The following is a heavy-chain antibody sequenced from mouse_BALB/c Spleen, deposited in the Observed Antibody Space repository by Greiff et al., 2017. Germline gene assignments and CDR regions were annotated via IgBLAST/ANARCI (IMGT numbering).Heavy chain of an antibody. CDR3: AGGVNLGTIDD. D-gene: IGHD3-1*01. CDR1: GFSLTSYG. Sequence: VQLQQSGPGLVQPSQCLSISCTVSGFSLTSYGVHWVRQSPGKGLEWLGVIWSGGSNDYNAAFISRLTISKDNTKCQVFFKMSSLQANDTAKYYCAGGVNLGTIDDWGQGTTVTVSS. J-gene: IGHJ4*01. V-gene: IGHV2-2*02. CDR2: IWSGGSN.